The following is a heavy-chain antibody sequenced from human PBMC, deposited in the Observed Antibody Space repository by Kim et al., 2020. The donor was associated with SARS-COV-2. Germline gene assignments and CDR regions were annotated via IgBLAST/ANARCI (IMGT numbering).Heavy chain of an antibody. V-gene: IGHV1-69*04. CDR2: IIPILGIA. Sequence: SVKVSCKASGGTFSSYAISWVRQAPGQGLEWMGRIIPILGIANYAQKLQGRVTITADKSTSTAYMELRSLRSEDTAVYYCARSGGTSYDILTGWDYYYYGMDVWGKGTRVTVSS. D-gene: IGHD3-9*01. J-gene: IGHJ6*04. CDR1: GGTFSSYA. CDR3: ARSGGTSYDILTGWDYYYYGMDV.